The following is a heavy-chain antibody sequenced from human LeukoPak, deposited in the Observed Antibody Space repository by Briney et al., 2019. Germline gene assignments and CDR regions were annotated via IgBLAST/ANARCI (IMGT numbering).Heavy chain of an antibody. CDR2: IYYSGST. V-gene: IGHV4-39*07. CDR3: ARGLPGGVLRFLEWLFYAFDI. J-gene: IGHJ3*02. Sequence: SETLSLTCTVSGGSISSSSYYWGWIRQPPGKGLEWIGSIYYSGSTYYNPSLKSRVTISVDTSKNQFSLKLSSVTAADTAVYYCARGLPGGVLRFLEWLFYAFDIWGQGTMVTVSS. CDR1: GGSISSSSYY. D-gene: IGHD3-3*01.